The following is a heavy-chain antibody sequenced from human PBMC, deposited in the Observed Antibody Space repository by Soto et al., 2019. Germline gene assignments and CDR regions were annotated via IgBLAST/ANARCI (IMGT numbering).Heavy chain of an antibody. Sequence: SETLSLTCTVSGGSISSSSYYWGWIRQPLGKGLEWIGSIYYSGSTYYNPSLKSRVTISVDTSKNQFSLKLSSVTAADTAVYYCARHEGYCSSTSCYNNWFDPWGQGTLVTVSS. CDR3: ARHEGYCSSTSCYNNWFDP. V-gene: IGHV4-39*01. CDR1: GGSISSSSYY. J-gene: IGHJ5*02. CDR2: IYYSGST. D-gene: IGHD2-2*01.